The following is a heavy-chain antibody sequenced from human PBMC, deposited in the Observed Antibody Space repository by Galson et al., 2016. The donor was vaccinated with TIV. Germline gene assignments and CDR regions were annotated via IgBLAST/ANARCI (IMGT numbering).Heavy chain of an antibody. CDR3: AGIVPYDYGDYIGAFDL. CDR2: VHSSGTS. CDR1: GASVIGGHHY. V-gene: IGHV4-61*01. D-gene: IGHD4-17*01. Sequence: ETLSLTCTVSGASVIGGHHYWNWFRQPPGKGLEWIGYVHSSGTSKHNPSLKSRVTISVDTSKNQFFLSLNSVTAADSAFYYCAGIVPYDYGDYIGAFDLWGQGTLVTVSS. J-gene: IGHJ3*01.